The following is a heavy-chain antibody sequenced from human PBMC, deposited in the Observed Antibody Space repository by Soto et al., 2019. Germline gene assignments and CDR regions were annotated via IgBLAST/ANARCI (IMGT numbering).Heavy chain of an antibody. CDR3: AKDSRAFCGGACSKDY. CDR1: GFIFSNYA. J-gene: IGHJ4*02. D-gene: IGHD2-21*02. V-gene: IGHV3-23*01. CDR2: TSFSGGRT. Sequence: EVQLLESGGDLVQPGGSLRLSCAASGFIFSNYAMTWVRQGPGRGLEWVSTTSFSGGRTYYADSVKGRFTISRDNSNNTLFLQMSSLRAEDTAIYYCAKDSRAFCGGACSKDYWGQGTLVTVSS.